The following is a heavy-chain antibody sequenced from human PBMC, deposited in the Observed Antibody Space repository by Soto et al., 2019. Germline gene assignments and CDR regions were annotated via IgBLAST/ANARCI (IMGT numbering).Heavy chain of an antibody. CDR3: AGGSYYYYYYYGMDV. CDR1: GITTSTYW. CDR2: ISSSSSYI. J-gene: IGHJ6*01. Sequence: GGSLRLSCAASGITTSTYWMGWFRQAPGKGLEWVSSISSSSSYIYYADSVKGRFTISRDNAKNSLYLQMNSLRAEDTAVYYCAGGSYYYYYYYGMDVWGQGTTVTV. D-gene: IGHD1-26*01. V-gene: IGHV3-21*01.